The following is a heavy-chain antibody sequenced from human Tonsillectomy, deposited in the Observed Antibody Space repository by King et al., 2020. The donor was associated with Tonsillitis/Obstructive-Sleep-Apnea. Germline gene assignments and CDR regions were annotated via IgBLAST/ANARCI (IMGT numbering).Heavy chain of an antibody. Sequence: VQLVESGAEVKKPGASVKVSCKASGYTFTSYYMHWVRQAPGQGLEWMGIINPSGGSTSYAQKFQGRVTMTRDTSTSTVYMELSSLRSEDTAVYYCARDGCSGGSCYSAFDYWGQGTLVTVSS. J-gene: IGHJ4*02. D-gene: IGHD2-15*01. CDR3: ARDGCSGGSCYSAFDY. CDR1: GYTFTSYY. V-gene: IGHV1-46*01. CDR2: INPSGGST.